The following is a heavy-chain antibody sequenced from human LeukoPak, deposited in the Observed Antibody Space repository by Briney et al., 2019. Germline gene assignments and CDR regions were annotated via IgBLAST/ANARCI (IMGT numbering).Heavy chain of an antibody. CDR2: IYHSGST. D-gene: IGHD6-13*01. V-gene: IGHV4-39*07. Sequence: SSETLSLTCTVSGGSISNSTYYWAWIRQPPGKGLEWIGSIYHSGSTYYNPSLKSRVTISVDMSKNQFSLKLSSVTAADTAVYYCARDYSSSWYTPYNWFDPWGQGTLVTVSS. CDR1: GGSISNSTYY. J-gene: IGHJ5*02. CDR3: ARDYSSSWYTPYNWFDP.